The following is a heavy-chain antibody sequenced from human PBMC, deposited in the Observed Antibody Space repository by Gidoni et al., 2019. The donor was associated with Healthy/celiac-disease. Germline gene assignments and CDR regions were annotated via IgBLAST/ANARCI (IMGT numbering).Heavy chain of an antibody. Sequence: EVQLVESGGGLVQPGGSLSLSCAASGFTFSSYWMSWVRQAPGKGLEWVANIKQDGSEKYYVDSVKGRFTISRDNAKNSLYLQMNSLRAEDTAVYYCATPRYGDYPHYFDYWGQGTLVTVSS. CDR1: GFTFSSYW. V-gene: IGHV3-7*02. CDR3: ATPRYGDYPHYFDY. D-gene: IGHD4-17*01. CDR2: IKQDGSEK. J-gene: IGHJ4*02.